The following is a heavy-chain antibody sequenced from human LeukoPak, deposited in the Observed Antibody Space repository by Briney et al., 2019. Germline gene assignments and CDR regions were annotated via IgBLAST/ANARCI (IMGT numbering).Heavy chain of an antibody. CDR3: ARDDGFYPGSGIYQNYFDH. J-gene: IGHJ4*02. CDR2: LKQDGSEK. D-gene: IGHD3-10*01. V-gene: IGHV3-7*01. CDR1: GFTFSAYW. Sequence: GGSLRLSCAASGFTFSAYWMSWVRQAPGKGLEWVANLKQDGSEKYYVDSVKGRFTISRDNAKNSLYLQMNSLRAEDTAVYYCARDDGFYPGSGIYQNYFDHWGQGILVTVSP.